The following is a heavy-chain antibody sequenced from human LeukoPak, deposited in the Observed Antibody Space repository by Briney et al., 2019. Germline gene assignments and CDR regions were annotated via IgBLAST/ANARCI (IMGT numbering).Heavy chain of an antibody. CDR2: IYSGGST. V-gene: IGHV3-53*01. D-gene: IGHD3-22*01. J-gene: IGHJ4*02. CDR1: GFTVSNNY. Sequence: PGGSLRLSCAAPGFTVSNNYMSWVRQAPGKGLEWVSLIYSGGSTYYSASVKGRFTISRDKSRNTLYLQMNGLRAEDTAVYYCASYSSLDYWGQGTLVTVSS. CDR3: ASYSSLDY.